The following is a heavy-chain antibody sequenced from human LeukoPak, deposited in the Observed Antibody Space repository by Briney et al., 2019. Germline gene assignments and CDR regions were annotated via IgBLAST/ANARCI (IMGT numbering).Heavy chain of an antibody. V-gene: IGHV4-59*01. CDR1: GGSISSYY. J-gene: IGHJ4*02. Sequence: SETLSLTCTVSGGSISSYYWSWIRQPPGKGLEWIGYIYYSGSTKYNPSLKSRVTISEDTSKNQFSLKVSSVTAADTAVYYCARDVSSWLENGGKGPLATFSS. D-gene: IGHD6-13*01. CDR2: IYYSGST. CDR3: ARDVSSWLEN.